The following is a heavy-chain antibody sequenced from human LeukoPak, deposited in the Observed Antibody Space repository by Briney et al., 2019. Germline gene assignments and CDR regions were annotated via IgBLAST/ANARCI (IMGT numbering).Heavy chain of an antibody. J-gene: IGHJ5*02. CDR1: GGSVSSGTYY. Sequence: PSETLSLTCTVSGGSVSSGTYYWSWLRQPPGKGLEWIGYIYYSGNTNYSPSLKSRVTISVDTSKNQFSLKLSSVTAADTAVYYCARVRVGTSKYNWFAPWGQGTLVTVSS. D-gene: IGHD1-26*01. V-gene: IGHV4-61*01. CDR3: ARVRVGTSKYNWFAP. CDR2: IYYSGNT.